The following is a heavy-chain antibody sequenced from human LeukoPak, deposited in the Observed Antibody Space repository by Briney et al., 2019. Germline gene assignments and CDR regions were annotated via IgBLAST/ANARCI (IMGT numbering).Heavy chain of an antibody. V-gene: IGHV1-2*02. CDR3: ARDARSSYLQYYFDY. CDR1: GYTFTDLY. D-gene: IGHD5-24*01. CDR2: INTRSGGT. Sequence: ASVKVSCKASGYTFTDLYIHWVRQAPGQGLEWMGWINTRSGGTRYAQNFQGRVSMTRDTSISTAYMELSSLTSGDTAVYYCARDARSSYLQYYFDYWGQGTLVTVSS. J-gene: IGHJ4*02.